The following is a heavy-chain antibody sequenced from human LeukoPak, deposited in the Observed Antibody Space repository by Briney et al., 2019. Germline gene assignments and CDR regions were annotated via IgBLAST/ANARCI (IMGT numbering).Heavy chain of an antibody. CDR3: ARETRETGRGDHQTDAFDI. V-gene: IGHV3-74*01. CDR1: GFTFSDYW. CDR2: INRDASRP. J-gene: IGHJ3*02. Sequence: GGSLRLSCAASGFTFSDYWMHWVRQAPGEGLVWVSRINRDASRPSYADSVKGRFTISRDNAKNALYLQMNSLRADDTALYYCARETRETGRGDHQTDAFDIWGQGTMVSVSS. D-gene: IGHD2-21*01.